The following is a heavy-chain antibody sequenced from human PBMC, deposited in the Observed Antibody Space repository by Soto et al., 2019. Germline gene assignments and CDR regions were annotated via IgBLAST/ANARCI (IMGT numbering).Heavy chain of an antibody. CDR1: GFSLATVGEG. D-gene: IGHD3-16*02. CDR3: VHRGPWGIYRQGSFDP. V-gene: IGHV2-5*01. J-gene: IGHJ5*02. Sequence: QITLKESGDTLVNPTQTLSLTCTVSGFSLATVGEGVGWVRQPLGKALEWLALIYWNGAKRFSPSLESRLTISKDTSKNRVVFTMTNMNSVDTARYYDVHRGPWGIYRQGSFDPWAQVNLFAVAS. CDR2: IYWNGAK.